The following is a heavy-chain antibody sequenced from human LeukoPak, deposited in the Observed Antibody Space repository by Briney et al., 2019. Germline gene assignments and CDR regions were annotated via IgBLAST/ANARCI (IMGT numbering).Heavy chain of an antibody. D-gene: IGHD6-19*01. V-gene: IGHV4-4*07. CDR2: IYTSGST. Sequence: PSETPSLTCTVSGGSISSYYWSWIRQPAGKGLEWIGRIYTSGSTNYNPSLKSRVTMSVDTSKNQFSLKLSSVTAADTAVYYCASSPYSSSFDYWGQGTLVTVSS. CDR1: GGSISSYY. CDR3: ASSPYSSSFDY. J-gene: IGHJ4*02.